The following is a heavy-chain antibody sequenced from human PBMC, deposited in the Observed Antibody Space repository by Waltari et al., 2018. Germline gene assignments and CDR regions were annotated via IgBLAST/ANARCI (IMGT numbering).Heavy chain of an antibody. CDR1: GFSFSDYW. J-gene: IGHJ4*02. V-gene: IGHV3-7*01. Sequence: DVHLVESGGGLVQPGGSLRLSCATSGFSFSDYWMSWVRQTPEKGLEWLANIKQDGSQNYYVDSVKGRFTVSRDNTKNLLYLQMNNLKVDDTAVYYCATGGWSTLASWGQGTLVTVSS. CDR2: IKQDGSQN. D-gene: IGHD2-15*01. CDR3: ATGGWSTLAS.